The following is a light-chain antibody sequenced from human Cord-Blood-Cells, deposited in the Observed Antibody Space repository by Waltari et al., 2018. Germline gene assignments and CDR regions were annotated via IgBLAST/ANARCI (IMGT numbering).Light chain of an antibody. CDR2: GAS. CDR1: QSVSSSY. Sequence: EIVLTQSPGTLSSSAGERATLSCRASQSVSSSYLAWYQQKPGHAPRLLIYGASSKATGIPDRFSGSGSGTDFTLTISRLEPEDFAVYYCQQYGSSPATFGQGTKVEIK. CDR3: QQYGSSPAT. V-gene: IGKV3-20*01. J-gene: IGKJ1*01.